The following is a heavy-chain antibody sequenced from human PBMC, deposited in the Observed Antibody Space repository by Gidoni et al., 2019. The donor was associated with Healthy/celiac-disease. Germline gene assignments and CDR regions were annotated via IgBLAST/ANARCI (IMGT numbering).Heavy chain of an antibody. D-gene: IGHD1-26*01. V-gene: IGHV3-7*01. CDR2: IKQDGSEK. Sequence: EVQLVESGGGLVQPGGSLRLSCAASGFTFSSYWMSWVRQAPGKGLEWVANIKQDGSEKYYVDSVKGRFTISRDNAKNSLYLQMNSLRAEDTAVYYCARESSGSYSPFDYWGQGTLVTVSS. J-gene: IGHJ4*02. CDR1: GFTFSSYW. CDR3: ARESSGSYSPFDY.